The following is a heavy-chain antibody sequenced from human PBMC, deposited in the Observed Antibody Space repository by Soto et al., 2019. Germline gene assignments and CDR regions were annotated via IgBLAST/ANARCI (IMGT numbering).Heavy chain of an antibody. V-gene: IGHV4-59*01. Sequence: SETLSLTCTVSGGFISPYYWSWIRQPPGKGLDWIGYIHYTGRTSYNPSLKSRVTISVDTSQSQFSLKLSSVTAADTAVYYCARLHTEMVPRGVRHQYYFDPWGQGTQVTVSS. CDR1: GGFISPYY. CDR2: IHYTGRT. D-gene: IGHD3-10*01. CDR3: ARLHTEMVPRGVRHQYYFDP. J-gene: IGHJ4*02.